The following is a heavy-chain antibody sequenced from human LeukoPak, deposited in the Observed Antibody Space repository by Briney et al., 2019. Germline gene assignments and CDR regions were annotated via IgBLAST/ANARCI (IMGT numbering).Heavy chain of an antibody. CDR1: GGTFITYA. V-gene: IGHV1-2*02. CDR2: INPNSGGT. D-gene: IGHD2-15*01. Sequence: ASVKVSCKASGGTFITYAISWVRQAPGQGLEWMGWINPNSGGTNYAQKFQGRVTMTRDTSISTAYMELSRLRSDDTAVYYCARDLGDFLGGSCPDYWGQGTLVTVSS. J-gene: IGHJ4*02. CDR3: ARDLGDFLGGSCPDY.